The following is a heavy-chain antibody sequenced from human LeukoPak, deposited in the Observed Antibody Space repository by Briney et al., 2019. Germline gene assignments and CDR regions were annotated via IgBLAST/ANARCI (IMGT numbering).Heavy chain of an antibody. CDR2: IYYSGST. CDR3: ARARLYDFWSGYYLNSSGYFDY. CDR1: GGSISSGGYY. J-gene: IGHJ4*02. D-gene: IGHD3-3*01. V-gene: IGHV4-31*03. Sequence: SETLSLTCTVSGGSISSGGYYWSWIRQHPGKGLEWIGCIYYSGSTYYNPSLKSRVTISVDTSKNQFSLKLSSVTAADTAVYYCARARLYDFWSGYYLNSSGYFDYWGQGTLVTVSS.